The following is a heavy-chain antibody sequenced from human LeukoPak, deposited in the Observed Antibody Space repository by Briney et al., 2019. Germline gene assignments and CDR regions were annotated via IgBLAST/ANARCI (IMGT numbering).Heavy chain of an antibody. D-gene: IGHD1-26*01. CDR3: ARGGDGIVGMDV. CDR2: ISSSSSYI. CDR1: GFTFSSYS. Sequence: GGSLRLSCAASGFTFSSYSMNWVRQAPGKGLEWVSSISSSSSYIYYADSVKGRFTISRDNAKNSLYLQMNSLRAEDTAVYYCARGGDGIVGMDVWGQGTMVTVSS. V-gene: IGHV3-21*01. J-gene: IGHJ6*02.